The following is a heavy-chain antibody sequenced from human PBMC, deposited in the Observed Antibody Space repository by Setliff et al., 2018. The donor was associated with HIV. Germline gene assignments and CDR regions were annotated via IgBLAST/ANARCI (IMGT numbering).Heavy chain of an antibody. CDR1: GFTFSSHS. J-gene: IGHJ4*02. D-gene: IGHD3-3*01. CDR3: ARVRLYNTALDY. Sequence: GGSLRLSCAASGFTFSSHSMTWVRQAPGKGLEWVSTIYSGGSTYHADSVKGRFTLSRDTSKNTLFLQMNSLRPEDTAVYYCARVRLYNTALDYWGQGTLVTVSS. V-gene: IGHV3-66*02. CDR2: IYSGGST.